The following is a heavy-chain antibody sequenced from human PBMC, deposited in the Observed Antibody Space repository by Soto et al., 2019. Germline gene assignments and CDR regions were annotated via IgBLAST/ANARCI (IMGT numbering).Heavy chain of an antibody. Sequence: QVQLQQWGAGLLKPSETLSLTCAVYGGSFSGYYWSWIRQPPGKGLEWIGEINHSGSTNYNPSLKNRVTISVDTSKNQFSLKLSSVTAADTAVYYCARGEGYCSGGSCYSRWFDPWGQGTLVTVSS. J-gene: IGHJ5*02. CDR1: GGSFSGYY. CDR3: ARGEGYCSGGSCYSRWFDP. V-gene: IGHV4-34*01. D-gene: IGHD2-15*01. CDR2: INHSGST.